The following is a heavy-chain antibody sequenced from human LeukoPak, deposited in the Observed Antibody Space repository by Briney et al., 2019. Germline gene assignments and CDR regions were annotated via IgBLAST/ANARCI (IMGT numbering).Heavy chain of an antibody. CDR1: GGSISSSSYY. J-gene: IGHJ3*02. CDR2: IYYSGIT. V-gene: IGHV4-39*01. Sequence: KPSETLSLTCTVSGGSISSSSYYWGWIRQPPGKGLEWIGNIYYSGITYSNPSLNSRDTISVDTSKNQFSLKLSSVTAADTAVYYCARGWGPGGGYYYDAFDIWGQGTMVTVSS. D-gene: IGHD3-22*01. CDR3: ARGWGPGGGYYYDAFDI.